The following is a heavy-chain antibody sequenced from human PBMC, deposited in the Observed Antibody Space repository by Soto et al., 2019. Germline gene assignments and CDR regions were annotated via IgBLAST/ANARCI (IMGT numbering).Heavy chain of an antibody. CDR3: TRVLGYTFEAGYPRYYALDV. J-gene: IGHJ6*02. V-gene: IGHV1-69*01. D-gene: IGHD5-18*01. CDR2: LIPVFGSP. Sequence: QVQLVQSGAEVKKPGSSVTVSCKTSGGTFSKDAINWVRQAPGQGLEWMGLLIPVFGSPIYAQKFQGRIRITADESTSTACMDLSSLRSEDTAVYHCTRVLGYTFEAGYPRYYALDVWGQVTTVSVSS. CDR1: GGTFSKDA.